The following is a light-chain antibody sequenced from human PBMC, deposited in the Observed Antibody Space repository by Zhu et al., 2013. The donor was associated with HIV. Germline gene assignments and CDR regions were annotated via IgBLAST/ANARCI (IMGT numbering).Light chain of an antibody. V-gene: IGKV3D-15*01. CDR3: QQYFSLPYT. CDR1: QSVYSN. CDR2: DAS. J-gene: IGKJ2*01. Sequence: IVMTQSPVTLSVSPGERATLSCRASQSVYSNLAWYQQKPGQAPRLLIYDASNRATDIPVRFSGAGSGTDFTLTIDDFQAEDVAVYYCQQYFSLPYTFGRGT.